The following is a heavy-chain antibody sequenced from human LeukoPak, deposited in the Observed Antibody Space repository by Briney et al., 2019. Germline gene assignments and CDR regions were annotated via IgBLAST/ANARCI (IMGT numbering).Heavy chain of an antibody. D-gene: IGHD6-13*01. V-gene: IGHV4-39*07. J-gene: IGHJ5*02. CDR2: INHSGSI. CDR3: ARRSPPRYSSSWYGWFDP. CDR1: GGSISSSSYY. Sequence: PSETLSLTCTVSGGSISSSSYYWGWIRQSPGMGLEWIGEINHSGSINANPSLKSRVSMSVDTSKNQFSLRLNSATAADTAVYYCARRSPPRYSSSWYGWFDPWGQGTLVTVSS.